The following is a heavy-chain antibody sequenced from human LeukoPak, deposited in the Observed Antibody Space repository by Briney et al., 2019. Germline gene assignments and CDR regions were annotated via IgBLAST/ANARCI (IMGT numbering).Heavy chain of an antibody. CDR1: GVTFNIYG. D-gene: IGHD1-1*01. V-gene: IGHV3-23*01. CDR2: ICGGRENT. Sequence: GGALRLSCAASGVTFNIYGMSWGRQAPGEGLEWGSTICGGRENTHYADSVKGRFTVSRDNSKNTMYLQMNNLRGDDTALYYCTKDVGPGYDWFDPWGQGTQVTVSS. CDR3: TKDVGPGYDWFDP. J-gene: IGHJ5*02.